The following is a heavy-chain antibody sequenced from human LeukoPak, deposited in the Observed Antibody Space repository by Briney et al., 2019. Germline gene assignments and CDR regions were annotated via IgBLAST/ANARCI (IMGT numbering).Heavy chain of an antibody. Sequence: ASVKVSCKASGYTFTSYYMHWVRQAPGRGLEWMGIINPSGGSTSYAQKFQGRVTMTRDTSTSTVYMELSSLRSEDTAVYYCARSHNYYDSSGGNDYWGQGTLVTVSS. CDR2: INPSGGST. J-gene: IGHJ4*02. CDR1: GYTFTSYY. CDR3: ARSHNYYDSSGGNDY. V-gene: IGHV1-46*01. D-gene: IGHD3-22*01.